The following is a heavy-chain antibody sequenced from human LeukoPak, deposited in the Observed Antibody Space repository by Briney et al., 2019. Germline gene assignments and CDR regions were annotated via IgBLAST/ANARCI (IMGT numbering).Heavy chain of an antibody. V-gene: IGHV3-30*03. CDR2: ISYDGSNK. CDR3: ATDRYPLGGIDS. CDR1: GFIFISYG. J-gene: IGHJ4*02. Sequence: PGGSLRLSCAASGFIFISYGMHWVRQAPGKGLEGVAFISYDGSNKYYADSVKGRCTISRGNANKTLYLQMNSLIAEDTAVYYCATDRYPLGGIDSSGQGNPVTASS. D-gene: IGHD3-16*01.